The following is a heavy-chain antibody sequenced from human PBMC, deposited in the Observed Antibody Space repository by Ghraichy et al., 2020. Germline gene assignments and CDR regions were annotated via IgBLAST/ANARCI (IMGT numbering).Heavy chain of an antibody. CDR2: IKQDGGEK. CDR3: AREKQPGGAAAGTGY. CDR1: GFTFSSYW. Sequence: GGSLRLSCEASGFTFSSYWMNWVRQSPGKGLEWVANIKQDGGEKHYVDSVNGRFTISRDNAKNSLNLQMNSLRVEDTAVYYCAREKQPGGAAAGTGYWGQGTLVTVSS. D-gene: IGHD6-13*01. V-gene: IGHV3-7*01. J-gene: IGHJ4*02.